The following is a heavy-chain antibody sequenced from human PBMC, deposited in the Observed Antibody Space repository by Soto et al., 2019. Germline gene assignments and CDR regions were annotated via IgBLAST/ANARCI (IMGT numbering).Heavy chain of an antibody. Sequence: PSETLSLTCAVYDGSFSGYCWSWIRQPPGKGLEWIGEINHSGSTNYNPSLKSRVTISVDTSKNQFSLKLSSVTAADTAVYYCARRGTVTTAVDYWGQGTLVTVSS. J-gene: IGHJ4*02. V-gene: IGHV4-34*01. CDR3: ARRGTVTTAVDY. D-gene: IGHD4-17*01. CDR1: DGSFSGYC. CDR2: INHSGST.